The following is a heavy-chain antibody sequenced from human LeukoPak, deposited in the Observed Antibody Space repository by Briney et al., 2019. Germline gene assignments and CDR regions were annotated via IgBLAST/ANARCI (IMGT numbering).Heavy chain of an antibody. D-gene: IGHD3-10*01. CDR3: ARAFRGAYSILLFDP. V-gene: IGHV4-59*01. J-gene: IGHJ5*02. CDR2: IYYSGST. Sequence: KPSETLSLTCTVSGGSISSYYWSWIRQPPGKGLEWIGYIYYSGSTNYNPSLKSRVTISVDTSKNQFSLKLSSVTAADTAVYYCARAFRGAYSILLFDPWGQGTLVTVSS. CDR1: GGSISSYY.